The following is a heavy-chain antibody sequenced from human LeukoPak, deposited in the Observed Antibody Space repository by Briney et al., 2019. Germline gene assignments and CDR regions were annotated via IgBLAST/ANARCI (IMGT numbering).Heavy chain of an antibody. CDR3: ARVLLMDYGDSPYAFDI. D-gene: IGHD4-17*01. CDR2: IYYSGST. CDR1: GGSISSSSYY. V-gene: IGHV4-39*07. J-gene: IGHJ3*02. Sequence: PSETLSLTCTDSGGSISSSSYYWGWIRQPPGKGLEWIGSIYYSGSTYYNPSLKSRVTISVDRSKNQFSLKLSSVTAADTAVYYCARVLLMDYGDSPYAFDIWGQGTMVTVSS.